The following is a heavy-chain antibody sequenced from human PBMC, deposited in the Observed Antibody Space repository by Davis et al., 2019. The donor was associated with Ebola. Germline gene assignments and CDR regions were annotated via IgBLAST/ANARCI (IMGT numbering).Heavy chain of an antibody. CDR3: ARGRGSSGSNFDY. J-gene: IGHJ4*02. CDR2: ISGSGGST. D-gene: IGHD3-22*01. CDR1: GFTFSSYA. V-gene: IGHV3-23*01. Sequence: GESLKISCAASGFTFSSYAMSWVRQAPGKGLEWVSAISGSGGSTYYADSVKGRFTISRDNSKNTLYLQMNSLRAEDTAVYYCARGRGSSGSNFDYWGQGTLVTVSS.